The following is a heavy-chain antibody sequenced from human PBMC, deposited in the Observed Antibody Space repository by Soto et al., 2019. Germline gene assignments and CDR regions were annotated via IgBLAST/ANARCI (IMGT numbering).Heavy chain of an antibody. J-gene: IGHJ4*01. D-gene: IGHD4-17*01. CDR1: VFSLSTYHMG. CDR2: LDWDDDK. Sequence: QIPLKESGPTLVRPAQTPPLTGDFSVFSLSTYHMGVAWIRPPPGKALEWLALLDWDDDKRYSPSLTDRLAISKDTSNNPVVLTITNIAPGDSATYFCAHAGDYDLLTFDHWGPGTLVTVS. V-gene: IGHV2-5*02. CDR3: AHAGDYDLLTFDH.